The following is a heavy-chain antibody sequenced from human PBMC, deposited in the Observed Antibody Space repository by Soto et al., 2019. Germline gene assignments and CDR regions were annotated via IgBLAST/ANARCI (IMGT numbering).Heavy chain of an antibody. J-gene: IGHJ4*02. V-gene: IGHV1-3*01. CDR2: FHAGNGNT. CDR3: AKVRRLAVGLDY. CDR1: GYTFTTYT. D-gene: IGHD6-19*01. Sequence: QVHLVQSGAEVKKPGASVKVSCKASGYTFTTYTLHWVRQAPGQNLEWLGWFHAGNGNTNYSQKFQGRVTITRDTAATTAYMELSSLRSEDTAVYYCAKVRRLAVGLDYWGQGTLVIVSS.